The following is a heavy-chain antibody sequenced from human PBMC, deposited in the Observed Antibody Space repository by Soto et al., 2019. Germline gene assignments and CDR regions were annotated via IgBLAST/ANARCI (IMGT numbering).Heavy chain of an antibody. D-gene: IGHD3-22*01. Sequence: EVVLSESGGGLVHPGGSLRLSCAASGITFSSFAMGWVRQAPGKGLEWVSTISGSGVNTYHADSVKGRFTVSRDNSKNTLFLQMHSLRAEETAVYYCATDLGQTMISAFDYWGQGTLVTVSS. J-gene: IGHJ4*02. CDR1: GITFSSFA. CDR2: ISGSGVNT. V-gene: IGHV3-23*01. CDR3: ATDLGQTMISAFDY.